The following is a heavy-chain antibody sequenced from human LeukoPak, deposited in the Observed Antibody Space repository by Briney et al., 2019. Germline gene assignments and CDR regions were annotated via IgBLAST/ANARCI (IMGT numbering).Heavy chain of an antibody. D-gene: IGHD4/OR15-4a*01. V-gene: IGHV3-23*01. CDR3: AKEYGASR. CDR1: GFIFSTYA. Sequence: GGSLRLSCAASGFIFSTYAMNWVRQAPGKGLEWVSTISGSGGTYYADSVKGRFTISRDNAKNTLYLQMNSLRAEDTAVYYCAKEYGASRWGQGTLVTVSS. CDR2: ISGSGGT. J-gene: IGHJ4*02.